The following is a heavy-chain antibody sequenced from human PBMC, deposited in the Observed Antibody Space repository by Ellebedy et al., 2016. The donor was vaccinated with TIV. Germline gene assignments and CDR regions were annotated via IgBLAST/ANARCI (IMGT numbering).Heavy chain of an antibody. V-gene: IGHV4-61*01. Sequence: SETLSLXCTVSGGSVSSGSYYWSWIRQPPGKGLEWIGYIYYSGSTNYNPSLKSRVTISVDTSKNQFSLKLSSVTAADMAVYYCARVSIAARGPDFDYWGQGTLVTVSS. CDR3: ARVSIAARGPDFDY. CDR1: GGSVSSGSYY. J-gene: IGHJ4*02. CDR2: IYYSGST. D-gene: IGHD6-6*01.